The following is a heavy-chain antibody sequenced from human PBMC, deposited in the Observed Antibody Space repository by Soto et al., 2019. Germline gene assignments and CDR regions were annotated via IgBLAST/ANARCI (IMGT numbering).Heavy chain of an antibody. D-gene: IGHD3-10*01. V-gene: IGHV1-69*01. J-gene: IGHJ6*02. Sequence: QVQLVQSGTEVKKPGSSVKVSCKASGGTFRSNAISWVRQAPGQGLEWMGGLIPIFGTTNYAQKFQVRVTITADESASTAYMELSSLRSDDTAVYYCASLPSFYYGSGYGMDVWGQGTTVTVSS. CDR3: ASLPSFYYGSGYGMDV. CDR2: LIPIFGTT. CDR1: GGTFRSNA.